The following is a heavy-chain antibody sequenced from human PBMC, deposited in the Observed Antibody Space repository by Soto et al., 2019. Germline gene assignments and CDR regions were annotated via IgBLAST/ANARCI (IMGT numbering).Heavy chain of an antibody. CDR1: GASISSGGYY. V-gene: IGHV4-31*03. CDR2: IYYSGST. D-gene: IGHD2-15*01. Sequence: QVQLQESGPGLVKPSQTLSLTCTVSGASISSGGYYWSWIRQHPGKGLEWIGYIYYSGSTYYNPALKSRVTISVDTSKNQFSLKLSSVTAADTAVYYCAIGSVVAATLFDYWGQGTLVTVSS. CDR3: AIGSVVAATLFDY. J-gene: IGHJ4*02.